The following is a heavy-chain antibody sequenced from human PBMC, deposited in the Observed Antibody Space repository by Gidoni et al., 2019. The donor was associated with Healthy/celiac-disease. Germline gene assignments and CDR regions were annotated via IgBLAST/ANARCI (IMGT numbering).Heavy chain of an antibody. CDR3: ASESGP. CDR1: GGSISRYY. Sequence: QVQLQESGPGLVKPSETLSLPCTVSGGSISRYYWSWIRQPPGKGLEWIGYIYYSGSTNYNPSLKSRVTISVDTSKNQFSLKLSSVTAADTAVYYCASESGPWGQGTLVTVSS. CDR2: IYYSGST. J-gene: IGHJ5*02. V-gene: IGHV4-59*01. D-gene: IGHD1-26*01.